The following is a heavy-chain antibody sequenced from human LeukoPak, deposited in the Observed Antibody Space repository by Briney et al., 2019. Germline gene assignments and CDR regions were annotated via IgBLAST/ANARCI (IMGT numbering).Heavy chain of an antibody. D-gene: IGHD1-26*01. CDR2: ISAYNGNT. V-gene: IGHV1-18*01. Sequence: GSVKVSCKASGYTFISYGISWVRQAPGQGLEWMGWISAYNGNTNYAQKRQGRVTMATDTATSTAHMELRSLRSDDTAVYYCARGPADSELMFFDIWGQGTMVTV. CDR1: GYTFISYG. CDR3: ARGPADSELMFFDI. J-gene: IGHJ3*02.